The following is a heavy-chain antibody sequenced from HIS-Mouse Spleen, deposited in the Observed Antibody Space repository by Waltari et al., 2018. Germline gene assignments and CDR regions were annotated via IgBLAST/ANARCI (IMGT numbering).Heavy chain of an antibody. CDR3: AREGCSSTSCYGSGSYYFDY. V-gene: IGHV3-48*02. D-gene: IGHD2-2*01. Sequence: AASGFTFSSSSMHWVRQAPGKGLAWVSYISSSSSTIYYADSVKGRFTISRDNAKNSLYLQMNSLRDEDTAVYYCAREGCSSTSCYGSGSYYFDYWGQGTLVTVSS. CDR2: ISSSSSTI. J-gene: IGHJ4*02. CDR1: GFTFSSSS.